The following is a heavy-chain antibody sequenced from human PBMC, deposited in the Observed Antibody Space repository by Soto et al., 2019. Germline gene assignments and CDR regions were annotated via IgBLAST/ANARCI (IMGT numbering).Heavy chain of an antibody. J-gene: IGHJ4*02. CDR2: ISYDGSNK. CDR1: GFTFSSYG. Sequence: GGSLRLSCAASGFTFSSYGMHWVRQAPGKGLEWVAVISYDGSNKYYADSVKGRFTTSRDNSKNTLYLQMNSLRAEDTAVYYCAKVGRNTYYDFWSGSLDFDYWGQGTLVTVSS. CDR3: AKVGRNTYYDFWSGSLDFDY. D-gene: IGHD3-3*01. V-gene: IGHV3-30*18.